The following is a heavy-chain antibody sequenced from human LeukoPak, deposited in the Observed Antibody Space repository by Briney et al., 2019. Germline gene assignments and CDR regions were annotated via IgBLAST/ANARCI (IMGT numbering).Heavy chain of an antibody. CDR2: ISSRSATI. Sequence: GSLRPSCAASGFTFSSYSMNWVRQAPGKGLEWVSYISSRSATIYYADSVKGRFTISRDNAKNSLYLQMNSLRAEDTAVYYCARDPLSSSSFDLWGQGTLVTVSS. J-gene: IGHJ4*02. V-gene: IGHV3-48*01. D-gene: IGHD6-13*01. CDR3: ARDPLSSSSFDL. CDR1: GFTFSSYS.